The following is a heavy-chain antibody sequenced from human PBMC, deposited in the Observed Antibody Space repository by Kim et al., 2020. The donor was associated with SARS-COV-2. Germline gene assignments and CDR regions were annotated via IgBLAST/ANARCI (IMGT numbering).Heavy chain of an antibody. CDR3: ARDFLVVRGVTGNAFDI. J-gene: IGHJ3*02. CDR2: IWYDGSNK. Sequence: GGSLRLSCAASGFTFSSYGMHWVRQAPGKGLEWVAVIWYDGSNKYYADSVKGRFTISRDNSKNTLYLQMNSLRAEDTAVYYCARDFLVVRGVTGNAFDIWGQGTMVTVSS. CDR1: GFTFSSYG. V-gene: IGHV3-33*01. D-gene: IGHD3-10*01.